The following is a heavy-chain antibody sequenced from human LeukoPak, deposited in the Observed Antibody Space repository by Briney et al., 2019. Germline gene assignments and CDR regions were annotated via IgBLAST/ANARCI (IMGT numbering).Heavy chain of an antibody. Sequence: GGSLRLSCAASGFTFSSYSMNWVRQAPGKGLELASSISSSSSYIYYADSVKGRFTISRDNAKNSLYLQMNSLRAEDTAVYYCAREIAVAGPHYFDYWGQGTLVTVSS. CDR1: GFTFSSYS. J-gene: IGHJ4*02. V-gene: IGHV3-21*01. CDR2: ISSSSSYI. CDR3: AREIAVAGPHYFDY. D-gene: IGHD6-19*01.